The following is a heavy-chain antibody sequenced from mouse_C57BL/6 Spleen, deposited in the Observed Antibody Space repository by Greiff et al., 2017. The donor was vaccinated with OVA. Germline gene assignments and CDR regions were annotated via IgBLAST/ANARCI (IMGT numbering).Heavy chain of an antibody. CDR1: GFTFSSYA. J-gene: IGHJ3*01. CDR2: ISDGGSYT. V-gene: IGHV5-4*03. CDR3: AAIRRFAY. Sequence: DVMLVESGGGLVKPGGSLKLSCAASGFTFSSYAMSWVRQTPEKRLEWVATISDGGSYTYYPDNVKGRFTISRDNAKNNLYLQMSHLKSEDTAMYYCAAIRRFAYWGQGTLVTVSA.